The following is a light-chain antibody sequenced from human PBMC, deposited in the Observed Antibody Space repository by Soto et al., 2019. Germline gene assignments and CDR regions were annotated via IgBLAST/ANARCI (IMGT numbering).Light chain of an antibody. Sequence: QSVLTQSPSASASLGASVKLTCTLSSGHSSYAIAWHQQQPEKGPRYLMKLNSDGSHSKGDGIPDRFSGSSSGAERYLIISRLQSEDEADYSCQTWGTGIHVFGTGAKVTVL. CDR3: QTWGTGIHV. CDR1: SGHSSYA. J-gene: IGLJ1*01. V-gene: IGLV4-69*01. CDR2: LNSDGSH.